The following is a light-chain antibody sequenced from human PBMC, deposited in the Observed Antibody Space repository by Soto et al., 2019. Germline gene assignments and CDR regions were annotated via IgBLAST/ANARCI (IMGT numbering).Light chain of an antibody. Sequence: QSALTQPRSVSGSPGQSVTICCTGTSGDVGGYNYVSWYQQHPGKAPNLMIYTVTDRPLGVPDRFSGSKSGNTASLTISGLQAEDEADYYCCSYAGSFTWVFGGGTKLTVL. CDR2: TVT. CDR1: SGDVGGYNY. V-gene: IGLV2-11*01. J-gene: IGLJ3*02. CDR3: CSYAGSFTWV.